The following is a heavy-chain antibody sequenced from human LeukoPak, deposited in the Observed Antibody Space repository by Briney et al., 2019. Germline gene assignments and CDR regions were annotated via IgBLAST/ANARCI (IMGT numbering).Heavy chain of an antibody. CDR3: TRHPGYCSSTSCYFYMDV. V-gene: IGHV3-73*01. CDR2: IRSKANSYAT. J-gene: IGHJ6*03. CDR1: GFTFSGSA. Sequence: GGSLRLSCAASGFTFSGSAMHWVRQASGKGLEWVGRIRSKANSYATAYAASVKGRFTISRDDSKNTAYLQMNSLKTEDTAVYYCTRHPGYCSSTSCYFYMDVWGKGTTVTVSS. D-gene: IGHD2-2*03.